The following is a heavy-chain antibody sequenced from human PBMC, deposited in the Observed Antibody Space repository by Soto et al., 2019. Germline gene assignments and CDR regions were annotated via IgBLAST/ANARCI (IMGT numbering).Heavy chain of an antibody. J-gene: IGHJ6*02. CDR1: GYTFTSYG. Sequence: GASVKVSCKASGYTFTSYGISWVRQAPGQGLEWMGWISAYNGNTNYAQKLQGRVTMTTDTSTSTAYMELRSLRSDDTAVYYCARGYCSGGSCNYYYGMDVWGQGTTVNV. CDR3: ARGYCSGGSCNYYYGMDV. D-gene: IGHD2-15*01. V-gene: IGHV1-18*01. CDR2: ISAYNGNT.